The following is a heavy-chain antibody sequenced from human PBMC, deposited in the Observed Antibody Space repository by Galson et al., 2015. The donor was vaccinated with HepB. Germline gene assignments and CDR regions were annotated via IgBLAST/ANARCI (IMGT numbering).Heavy chain of an antibody. Sequence: SVKVSCKASGGTFSSYAISWVRQAPGQGLEWMGGIIPIFGTANYAQKFQGRVTITADKSTSTAYMELSSLRSEDTAVYYCAGAHSSSWLSGVWGLNYYYGMDVWGQGTTVTVSS. V-gene: IGHV1-69*06. CDR1: GGTFSSYA. D-gene: IGHD6-13*01. CDR3: AGAHSSSWLSGVWGLNYYYGMDV. CDR2: IIPIFGTA. J-gene: IGHJ6*02.